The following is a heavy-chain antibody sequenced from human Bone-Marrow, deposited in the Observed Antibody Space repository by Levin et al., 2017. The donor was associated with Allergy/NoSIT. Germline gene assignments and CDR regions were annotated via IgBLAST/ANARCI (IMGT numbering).Heavy chain of an antibody. CDR3: ARDRIIVSGGNDYYYGMDV. V-gene: IGHV4-61*03. Sequence: TSETLSLTCSVSGGSVSSGTYYWSWIRRPPGKGLEWIGYISYRGVTKYNPSLKSRVTISVDTSKNDFSLKVTSVTAADTAVYYCARDRIIVSGGNDYYYGMDVWGQGTTVIVSS. CDR2: ISYRGVT. D-gene: IGHD5/OR15-5a*01. J-gene: IGHJ6*02. CDR1: GGSVSSGTYY.